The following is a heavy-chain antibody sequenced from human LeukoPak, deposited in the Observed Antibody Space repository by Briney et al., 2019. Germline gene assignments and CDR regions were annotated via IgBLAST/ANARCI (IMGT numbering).Heavy chain of an antibody. J-gene: IGHJ4*02. CDR1: GFTFSSYS. Sequence: PGGSLRLSCAASGFTFSSYSMNWVRQAPGKGLVWVSRINSDGSSTSYADSVKGRFTISRDNAKNTLYLQMNSLRAEDTAVYYCARWGYCSGGSCYPDALDYWGQGTLVTVSS. CDR2: INSDGSST. V-gene: IGHV3-74*01. CDR3: ARWGYCSGGSCYPDALDY. D-gene: IGHD2-15*01.